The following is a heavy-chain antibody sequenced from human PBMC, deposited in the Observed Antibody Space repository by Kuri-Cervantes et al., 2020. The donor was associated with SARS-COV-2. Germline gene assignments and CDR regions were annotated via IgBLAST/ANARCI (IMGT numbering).Heavy chain of an antibody. CDR3: ARAPNYGGTLDY. CDR1: GFTFSSYG. V-gene: IGHV3-9*01. D-gene: IGHD4-23*01. CDR2: ISWNSGSI. Sequence: GGSLRLSCAASGFTFSSYGMHWVRQAPGKGLGWVSGISWNSGSIGYADSVQGRFTISRDNAKNSLYLQMNSLRAEDTAVYYCARAPNYGGTLDYWGQGTLVTVSS. J-gene: IGHJ4*02.